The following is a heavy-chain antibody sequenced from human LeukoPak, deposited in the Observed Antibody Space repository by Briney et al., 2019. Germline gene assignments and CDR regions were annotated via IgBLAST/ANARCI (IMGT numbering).Heavy chain of an antibody. CDR1: GGSFSGYY. Sequence: SETLSLTCAVYGGSFSGYYWSWIRQPPGKGLEWIGEINHSGSTNYNPSLKSRVTISVDTSKNQFSLKLSSVTAADTAVYYCGGGWRYYGSGSYCWFDPWGQGTLVTVSS. CDR2: INHSGST. D-gene: IGHD3-10*01. J-gene: IGHJ5*02. V-gene: IGHV4-34*01. CDR3: GGGWRYYGSGSYCWFDP.